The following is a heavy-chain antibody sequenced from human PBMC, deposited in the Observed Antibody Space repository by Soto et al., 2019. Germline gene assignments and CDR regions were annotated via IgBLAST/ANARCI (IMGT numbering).Heavy chain of an antibody. D-gene: IGHD3-22*01. CDR3: TKSWLFEKNWFDP. Sequence: GGSLRLSCAASGFSFTTYGMSWVRQAPGKGLEWVSDISSTGLYTYLADSVKGRFTISRDNSKNTLYLQMNSLRVDDTAVYFCTKSWLFEKNWFDPWGQGTLVTAPQ. V-gene: IGHV3-23*01. CDR2: ISSTGLYT. CDR1: GFSFTTYG. J-gene: IGHJ5*02.